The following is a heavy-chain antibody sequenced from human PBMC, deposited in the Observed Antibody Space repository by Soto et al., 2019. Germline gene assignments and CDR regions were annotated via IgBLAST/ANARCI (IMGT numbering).Heavy chain of an antibody. J-gene: IGHJ1*01. CDR1: GFAFSDYY. D-gene: IGHD3-10*01. CDR3: AREGNRFQY. Sequence: QVQLVESGGGLVKPGGSPRLSCAASGFAFSDYYMSWIRQAPGKGLEWISYISGTSNTIYYADSVKGRFIISRDNARNSLYLQMNSLRAEDTAVYYCAREGNRFQYWGQGTLVTVSS. CDR2: ISGTSNTI. V-gene: IGHV3-11*01.